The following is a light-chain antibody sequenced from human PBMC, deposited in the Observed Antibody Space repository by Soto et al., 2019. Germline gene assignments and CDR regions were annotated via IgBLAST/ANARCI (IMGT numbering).Light chain of an antibody. CDR1: QVTNNL. Sequence: DIQMTQSPSSVSAPVGDSVTITCRAKQVTNNLLAWYQQKPGKAPKLLIYSTSNVQSGAPSRFSGGRSGTDFTLTISSLQTEDSATYYCQQANSFPWTFGQGTRVDMK. CDR3: QQANSFPWT. CDR2: STS. J-gene: IGKJ1*01. V-gene: IGKV1-12*01.